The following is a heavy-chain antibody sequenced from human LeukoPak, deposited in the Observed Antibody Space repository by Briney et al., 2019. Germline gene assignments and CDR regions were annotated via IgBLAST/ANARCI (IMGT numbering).Heavy chain of an antibody. V-gene: IGHV3-23*01. D-gene: IGHD1-26*01. J-gene: IGHJ6*02. CDR1: GFTFSSYA. CDR3: AKLVVGDTTGYYFYYGMDV. CDR2: ISGSGGSS. Sequence: GGSLRLSCAASGFTFSSYALTWVRQAPGKGLEWASAISGSGGSSFYADSVKGRFTISRDNPTNTIYLQMNNLRAEDTAVYYCAKLVVGDTTGYYFYYGMDVWGQGTTVTVSS.